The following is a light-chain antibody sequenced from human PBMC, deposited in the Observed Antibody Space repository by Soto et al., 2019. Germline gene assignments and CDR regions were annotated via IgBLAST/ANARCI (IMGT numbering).Light chain of an antibody. CDR3: QQTDRPYT. Sequence: DIQMTQSPSTLSASVGDRVTITCRASQSISSWLAWYQQKPGKAPKLLLYKASNVESGVPSRFSSSGSGTDFPLTIGSVQPDDVATYYCQQTDRPYTFGQGTKLEIK. CDR2: KAS. J-gene: IGKJ2*01. V-gene: IGKV1-5*03. CDR1: QSISSW.